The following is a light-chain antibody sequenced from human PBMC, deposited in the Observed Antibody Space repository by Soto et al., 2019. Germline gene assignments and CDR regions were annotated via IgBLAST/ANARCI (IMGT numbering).Light chain of an antibody. CDR1: HYISMW. Sequence: IQMNQYTSTLSASVVESVSFTCRASHYISMWLAWYQQRRGKAPSLLINDASKLASGVPSRFSGSGSGTEVALPISSRQLDACATYNCEHYSSDSEACGQGTKVDIK. V-gene: IGKV1-5*01. CDR2: DAS. CDR3: EHYSSDSEA. J-gene: IGKJ1*01.